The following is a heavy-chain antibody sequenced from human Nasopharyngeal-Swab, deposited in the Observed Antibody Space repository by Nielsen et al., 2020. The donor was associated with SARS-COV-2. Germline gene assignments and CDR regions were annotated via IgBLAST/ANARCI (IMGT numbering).Heavy chain of an antibody. CDR1: GGTFSSYA. Sequence: SVKVSCKASGGTFSSYAISWVRQAPGQGLEWMGGIIPIFGTANCAQKFQGRVTITADESTSTAYMELSSLRSEDTAVYYCARDLWRRAARDYYYYGMDVWGQGTTVTVSS. D-gene: IGHD3-3*01. V-gene: IGHV1-69*13. J-gene: IGHJ6*02. CDR2: IIPIFGTA. CDR3: ARDLWRRAARDYYYYGMDV.